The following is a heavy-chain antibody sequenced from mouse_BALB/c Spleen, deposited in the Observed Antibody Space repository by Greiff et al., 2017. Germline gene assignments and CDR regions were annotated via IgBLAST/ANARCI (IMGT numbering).Heavy chain of an antibody. CDR2: ISYSGST. J-gene: IGHJ3*01. CDR3: ARYLAY. CDR1: GYSITSDYA. Sequence: EVQRVESGPGLVKPSQSLSLTCTVTGYSITSDYAWNWIRQFPGNKLEWMGYISYSGSTSYNPSLKSRISITRDTSKNQFFLQLNSVTTEDTATYYCARYLAYWGQGTLVTVSA. V-gene: IGHV3-2*02.